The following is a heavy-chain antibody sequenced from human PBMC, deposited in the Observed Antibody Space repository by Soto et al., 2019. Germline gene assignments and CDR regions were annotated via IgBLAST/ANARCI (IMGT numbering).Heavy chain of an antibody. D-gene: IGHD3-22*01. J-gene: IGHJ4*02. V-gene: IGHV3-33*01. CDR3: ATQEFYYDSSGSLIDY. Sequence: TGGSLRLSCAASGFTFSNHGMHWVRQAPGKGLEWVAVIWYDGSNKYYADSVKGRFTISRDNSKNTLYLQMNSLRAEDTAVYYCATQEFYYDSSGSLIDYWGQGTLVTVSS. CDR1: GFTFSNHG. CDR2: IWYDGSNK.